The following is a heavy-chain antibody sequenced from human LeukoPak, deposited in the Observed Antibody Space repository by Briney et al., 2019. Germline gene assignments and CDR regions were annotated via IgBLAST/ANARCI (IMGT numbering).Heavy chain of an antibody. V-gene: IGHV1-69*13. D-gene: IGHD1-1*01. CDR2: IIPIFGTA. CDR1: GGTFSSYA. Sequence: SVKVSCKASGGTFSSYAISWVRQAPGQGLEWMGGIIPIFGTADYAQRFHGRVTITADESMNTAYMELSSLRSGDTAVYYCARDSDWNDGLDYWGQGTLVTVSS. CDR3: ARDSDWNDGLDY. J-gene: IGHJ4*02.